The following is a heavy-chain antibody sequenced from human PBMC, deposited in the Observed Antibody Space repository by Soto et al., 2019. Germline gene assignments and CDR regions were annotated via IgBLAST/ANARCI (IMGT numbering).Heavy chain of an antibody. D-gene: IGHD1-1*01. J-gene: IGHJ6*02. CDR1: GFTFSSYA. CDR2: ISYDGSNK. V-gene: IGHV3-30-3*01. CDR3: ARDLTGTRRLFYGMDV. Sequence: GGSLRLSCAASGFTFSSYAMHWVRQAPGKGLEWVAVISYDGSNKYYADSVKGRFTISRDNSKNTLYLQMNSLRAEDTAVYYCARDLTGTRRLFYGMDVWGQGTTVTVSS.